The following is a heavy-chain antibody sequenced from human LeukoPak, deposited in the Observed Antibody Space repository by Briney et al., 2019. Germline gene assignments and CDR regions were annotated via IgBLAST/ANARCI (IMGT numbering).Heavy chain of an antibody. CDR1: GCTFSSYA. V-gene: IGHV1-69*04. CDR2: IIPILCIA. CDR3: ATPSHFGYCSGGSCYSGVFDY. J-gene: IGHJ4*02. D-gene: IGHD2-15*01. Sequence: GASVKVSCKSSGCTFSSYAISWVRQAPAQGLDWMGRIIPILCIANYAHNFQDRVTINADKSTSTAYMELSSLRSEDTAVYYCATPSHFGYCSGGSCYSGVFDYWGQGTLVTVSA.